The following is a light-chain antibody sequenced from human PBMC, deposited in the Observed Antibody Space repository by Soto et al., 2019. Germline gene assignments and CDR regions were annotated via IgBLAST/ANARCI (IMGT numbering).Light chain of an antibody. Sequence: QSALAQPASVSGSPGQSITISCTGTSSDVGAYNSVSWYQQHTHRAPQVIIYKGTQRPSGVSNRFSGSTSGNAGSLTISALQADDEADYFCCSSAPSSTYVFGTGTKLTVL. CDR1: SSDVGAYNS. CDR2: KGT. CDR3: CSSAPSSTYV. V-gene: IGLV2-23*01. J-gene: IGLJ1*01.